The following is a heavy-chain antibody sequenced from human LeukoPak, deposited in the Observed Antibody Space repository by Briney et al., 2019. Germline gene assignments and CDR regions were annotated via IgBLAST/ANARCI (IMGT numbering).Heavy chain of an antibody. CDR1: GFTFSTYS. Sequence: PGGSLRLSCAVSGFTFSTYSMNWVRQAPGKGLEWVSYISSSSSTIYYADSVKGRFTISRDNAKNSLYLQMNSLRDEDTAVYYCAKDSDYYHGSGYYYAYFQHWGQGTLVTVSS. CDR3: AKDSDYYHGSGYYYAYFQH. V-gene: IGHV3-48*02. J-gene: IGHJ1*01. D-gene: IGHD3-22*01. CDR2: ISSSSSTI.